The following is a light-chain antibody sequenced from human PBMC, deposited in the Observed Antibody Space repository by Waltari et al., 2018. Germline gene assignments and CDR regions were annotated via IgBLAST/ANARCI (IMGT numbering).Light chain of an antibody. CDR2: RNY. Sequence: QSVLTQPPSASGTPGQRVTISCSGSSSNIGTNYIYWYQQLPGTAPKLLIFRNYQGLSGDPDRFSASKSGTSAALAISGRRSEDEAEYYCASWGDGLSGPSVVFGGGTKLTVL. V-gene: IGLV1-47*01. CDR3: ASWGDGLSGPSVV. J-gene: IGLJ2*01. CDR1: SSNIGTNY.